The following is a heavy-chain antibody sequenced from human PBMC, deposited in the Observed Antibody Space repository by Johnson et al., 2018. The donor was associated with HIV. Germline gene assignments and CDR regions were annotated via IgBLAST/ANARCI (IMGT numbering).Heavy chain of an antibody. CDR3: AKDLSSSSWDAFDI. V-gene: IGHV3-9*01. CDR2: ISWNSGSI. CDR1: GFTFTNYA. J-gene: IGHJ3*02. D-gene: IGHD6-13*01. Sequence: VQLVESGGRVVQPGRSLRLSCVASGFTFTNYALHWVRQAPGKGLEWVSGISWNSGSIGYADSVKGRFTISRDNAKNSLYLQMNSLRAEDTALYYCAKDLSSSSWDAFDIWGQGTMVTVSS.